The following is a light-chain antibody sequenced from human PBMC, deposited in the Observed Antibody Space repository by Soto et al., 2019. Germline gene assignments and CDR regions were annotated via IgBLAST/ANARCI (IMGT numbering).Light chain of an antibody. CDR3: LQHHSFPRT. J-gene: IGKJ1*01. Sequence: DIRMTQSPSSLSSSLGDRVTITFRASQGIRNDLGWYQQKPGKAPKRLIYGSSSLQSGVPSRFSGSGSGTEFILTISSLQPEDSATYYCLQHHSFPRTFGQGTKVDI. CDR1: QGIRND. CDR2: GSS. V-gene: IGKV1-17*01.